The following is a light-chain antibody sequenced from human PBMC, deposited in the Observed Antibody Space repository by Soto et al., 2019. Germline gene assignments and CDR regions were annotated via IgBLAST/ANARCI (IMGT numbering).Light chain of an antibody. V-gene: IGKV1-5*03. CDR1: QTISSW. Sequence: DIQMTQSPSTLSGSVGDRVTITCRASQTISSWLAWYQQKPGKAPKLLIYKASTLKSGVPSRFSGSGSGTEFTLTISSLQPDDFATYYCQQTYKTPLTFGQGTKVEIK. J-gene: IGKJ1*01. CDR3: QQTYKTPLT. CDR2: KAS.